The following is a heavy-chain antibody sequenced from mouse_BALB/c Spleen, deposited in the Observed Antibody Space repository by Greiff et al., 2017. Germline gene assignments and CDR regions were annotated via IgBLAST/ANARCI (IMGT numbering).Heavy chain of an antibody. Sequence: EVQLQQSGAELVRPGALVKLSCKASGFNIKDYYMHWVKQRPEQGLEWIGWIDPENGNTIYDPKFQGKASITADTSSNTAYLQLSSLTSEDTAVYYCARFGNSYAMDDWGQGTSVTVSS. J-gene: IGHJ4*01. D-gene: IGHD2-1*01. V-gene: IGHV14-1*02. CDR1: GFNIKDYY. CDR3: ARFGNSYAMDD. CDR2: IDPENGNT.